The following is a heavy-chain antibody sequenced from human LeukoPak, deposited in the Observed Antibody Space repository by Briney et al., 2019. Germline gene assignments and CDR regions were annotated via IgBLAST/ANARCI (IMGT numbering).Heavy chain of an antibody. Sequence: GGSRRLSCAASGFTFSSYGMHWVRQAPGKGLEWVAFIRYDGSNKYYADSVKGRFTISRDNSKNTLYLQMNSLRAEDTAVYYCAKRDTSGWPPVGLGYWGQGTLVTVSS. D-gene: IGHD6-19*01. CDR2: IRYDGSNK. CDR1: GFTFSSYG. V-gene: IGHV3-30*02. CDR3: AKRDTSGWPPVGLGY. J-gene: IGHJ4*02.